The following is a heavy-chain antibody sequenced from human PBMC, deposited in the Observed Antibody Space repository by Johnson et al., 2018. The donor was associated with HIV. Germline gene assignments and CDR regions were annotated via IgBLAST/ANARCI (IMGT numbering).Heavy chain of an antibody. CDR1: GFSFNNYG. CDR2: IRYDGSNK. J-gene: IGHJ3*02. CDR3: AKIKGSSDAFDI. V-gene: IGHV3-30*02. D-gene: IGHD6-6*01. Sequence: QVQLVESGGGVVQPGRSLRLSCAASGFSFNNYGMHWVRQAPGKGLEWVAVIRYDGSNKYYADSVKGRFTISRDNSKNTLYLQMNSLRAEDTAVYYCAKIKGSSDAFDIWGQGTMVTVSS.